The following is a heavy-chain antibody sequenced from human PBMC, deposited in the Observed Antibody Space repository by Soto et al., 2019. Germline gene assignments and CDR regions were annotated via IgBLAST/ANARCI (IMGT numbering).Heavy chain of an antibody. CDR3: TKEKSVMYSGYDAFDI. J-gene: IGHJ3*02. D-gene: IGHD5-12*01. CDR2: ISSSGTI. Sequence: GGSLRLSCAASGFTFSSYETDWVRQAPGKGLEWVAYISSSGTILYGDSVKGRFTISRDNADNSLYLQMNSLTAEDTAVYYCTKEKSVMYSGYDAFDIWGRGTMVTVSS. CDR1: GFTFSSYE. V-gene: IGHV3-48*03.